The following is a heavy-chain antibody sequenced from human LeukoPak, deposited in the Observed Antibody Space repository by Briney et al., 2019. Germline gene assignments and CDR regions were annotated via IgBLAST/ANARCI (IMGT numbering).Heavy chain of an antibody. D-gene: IGHD5-12*01. V-gene: IGHV4-38-2*02. Sequence: PSETLSLTCTVSDYSISSGYYWGWIRQPPGKGLEWIGSIYHSGSTYYNPSLKSRVTISVDTSKNQFSLKLSSVTAADTAVYYCASLKYVDMVATIVFDYWGQGTLVTVSS. CDR2: IYHSGST. CDR1: DYSISSGYY. CDR3: ASLKYVDMVATIVFDY. J-gene: IGHJ4*02.